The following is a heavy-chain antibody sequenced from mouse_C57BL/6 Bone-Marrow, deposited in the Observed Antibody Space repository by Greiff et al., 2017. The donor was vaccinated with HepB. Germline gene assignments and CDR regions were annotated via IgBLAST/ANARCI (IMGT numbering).Heavy chain of an antibody. D-gene: IGHD1-1*01. J-gene: IGHJ1*03. CDR2: ISNGGGST. CDR1: GFTFSDYY. CDR3: ARHGIYGSSYDWYFDV. Sequence: EVQLQQSGGGLVQPGGSLKLSCAASGFTFSDYYMYWVRQTPEKRLEWVAYISNGGGSTYYPDTVKGRFTISRDNAKNTLYLQMSRLKSEDTAMYYCARHGIYGSSYDWYFDVWGTGTTVTVSS. V-gene: IGHV5-12*01.